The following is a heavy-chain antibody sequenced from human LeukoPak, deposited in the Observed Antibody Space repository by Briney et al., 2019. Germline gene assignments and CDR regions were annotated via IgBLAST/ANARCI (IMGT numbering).Heavy chain of an antibody. CDR2: INSRGTTI. J-gene: IGHJ3*02. CDR3: TRGAGSNGGDAFDI. CDR1: GFSFSTYE. D-gene: IGHD4-23*01. V-gene: IGHV3-48*03. Sequence: PGGSLRLSCAASGFSFSTYEMNWVRQAPGKGLEWVSYINSRGTTIYDADSVKGRFTISRDNAKSSLYLLMNGLRDDDTAVYYCTRGAGSNGGDAFDIWGQGSMVTVAS.